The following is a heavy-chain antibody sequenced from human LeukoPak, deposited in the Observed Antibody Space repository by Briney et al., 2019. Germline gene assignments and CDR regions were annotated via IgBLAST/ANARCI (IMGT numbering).Heavy chain of an antibody. J-gene: IGHJ4*02. Sequence: GGSLRLSCAASGFTVSSNYMSWVRQAPGKGLEWVSVIYSGGSTYYADSVKGRSTISRDNSKNTLFLQMNSLRAEDTAVYYCARETTNWAYFDYWGQGTLVTVSS. CDR2: IYSGGST. V-gene: IGHV3-53*01. D-gene: IGHD7-27*01. CDR1: GFTVSSNY. CDR3: ARETTNWAYFDY.